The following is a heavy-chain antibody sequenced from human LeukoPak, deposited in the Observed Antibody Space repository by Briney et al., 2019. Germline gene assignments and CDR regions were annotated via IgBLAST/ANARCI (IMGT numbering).Heavy chain of an antibody. J-gene: IGHJ4*02. D-gene: IGHD3-10*01. V-gene: IGHV1-69*05. CDR2: IIPIFGTA. CDR1: GGTFNSYA. Sequence: ASVKVSCKASGGTFNSYAISWVRQAPGQGLEWMGGIIPIFGTAFYAQKFQGRVTITTDESTSTAYMELSILTSEDTAVYYCARIDYYGSGVDYWGQGTLVTVSS. CDR3: ARIDYYGSGVDY.